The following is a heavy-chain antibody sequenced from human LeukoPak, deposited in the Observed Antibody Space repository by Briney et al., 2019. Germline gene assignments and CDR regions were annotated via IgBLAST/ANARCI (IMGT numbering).Heavy chain of an antibody. D-gene: IGHD4-23*01. J-gene: IGHJ4*02. CDR1: GXTXXSHA. V-gene: IGHV3-23*01. CDR2: ISVNGGTT. Sequence: LRLSXXXSGXTXXSHAMTWVRQAPGKGLEWVSSISVNGGTTYYADSVKGRFTISRDSSKNTLYLQMNSLRAEDTAVYYCVKGGGNVRRYFEYWGQGTLVTVSS. CDR3: VKGGGNVRRYFEY.